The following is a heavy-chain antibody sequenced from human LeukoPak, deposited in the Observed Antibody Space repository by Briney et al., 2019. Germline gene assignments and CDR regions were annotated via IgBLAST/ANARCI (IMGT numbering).Heavy chain of an antibody. V-gene: IGHV1-46*01. Sequence: GASVKVSCKASGYTFTSNYIHWVRQAPGQGLEWMGMIYPRDGSTSYAQKFQGRVTITRDTSASTAYMELSSLRSEDTAVYYCARDRQPFDPWGQGTLVTVSS. D-gene: IGHD6-13*01. J-gene: IGHJ5*02. CDR1: GYTFTSNY. CDR2: IYPRDGST. CDR3: ARDRQPFDP.